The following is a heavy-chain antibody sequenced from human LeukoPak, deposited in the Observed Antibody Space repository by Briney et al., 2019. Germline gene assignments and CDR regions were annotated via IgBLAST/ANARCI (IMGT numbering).Heavy chain of an antibody. J-gene: IGHJ4*02. D-gene: IGHD3-10*01. CDR1: GITFSSYA. CDR2: IYSGGST. CDR3: ARAKPKNMVRGLIMRRESRYYFDY. Sequence: GGSLRLSCAASGITFSSYAMHWVRQAPGKGLEWVSVIYSGGSTYYADSVKGRFTISRDNSKSTLYIQMNSLRAEDTAVYYCARAKPKNMVRGLIMRRESRYYFDYWGQGTLVTVSS. V-gene: IGHV3-53*01.